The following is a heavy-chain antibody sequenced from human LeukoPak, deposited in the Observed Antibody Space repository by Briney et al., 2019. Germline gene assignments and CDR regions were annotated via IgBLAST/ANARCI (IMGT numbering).Heavy chain of an antibody. CDR3: AKDEAARRVLYFDY. J-gene: IGHJ4*02. Sequence: PGGSLRLYCAASGFTFSSYAMSWVRQAPGKGLEWVSAISGSGGSTYYADSVKGRFTISRDNSKNTLYLQMNSLRAEDTAVYYCAKDEAARRVLYFDYWGQGTLVTVSS. CDR1: GFTFSSYA. CDR2: ISGSGGST. D-gene: IGHD6-6*01. V-gene: IGHV3-23*01.